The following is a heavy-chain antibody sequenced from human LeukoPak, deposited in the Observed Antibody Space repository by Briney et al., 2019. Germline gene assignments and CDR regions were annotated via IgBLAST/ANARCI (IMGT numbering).Heavy chain of an antibody. Sequence: SETLSLTCTVSGGSISSYYWSRIRQPPGKGLEWIGYIYYSGSTNYNPSLKSRVTISVDTSKNQFSLKLSSVTAADTAVYYCARVPIVVVPAAVYYYGMDVWGQGTTVTVSS. CDR1: GGSISSYY. J-gene: IGHJ6*02. D-gene: IGHD2-2*01. CDR2: IYYSGST. CDR3: ARVPIVVVPAAVYYYGMDV. V-gene: IGHV4-59*08.